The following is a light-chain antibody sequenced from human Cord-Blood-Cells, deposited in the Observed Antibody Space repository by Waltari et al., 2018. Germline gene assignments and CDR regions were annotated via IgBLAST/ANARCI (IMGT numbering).Light chain of an antibody. Sequence: QSALTQPASVSGSPGQSITISCTGTSSDVGGYNYVSWYQQNPGKAPKLMIYEVSNRPSGVSKRFSGSKSGNTASLTISGLQAEDEADYYCSSYTSSSTVVFCGGTKLTVL. J-gene: IGLJ2*01. CDR1: SSDVGGYNY. CDR3: SSYTSSSTVV. V-gene: IGLV2-14*01. CDR2: EVS.